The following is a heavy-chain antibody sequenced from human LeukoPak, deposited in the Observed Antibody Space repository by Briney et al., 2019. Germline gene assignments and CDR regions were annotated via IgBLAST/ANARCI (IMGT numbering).Heavy chain of an antibody. Sequence: ASVKVSCKASGYTFTSYGISWVRQAPGQGLEWMGWISAHNGNTNYAQKLQGRVTMTTDTSTSTAYMELRSLRSDDTAVYYCARDGLHDYGDYEPIDYWGQGTLVTVSS. D-gene: IGHD4-17*01. CDR3: ARDGLHDYGDYEPIDY. CDR2: ISAHNGNT. CDR1: GYTFTSYG. V-gene: IGHV1-18*01. J-gene: IGHJ4*02.